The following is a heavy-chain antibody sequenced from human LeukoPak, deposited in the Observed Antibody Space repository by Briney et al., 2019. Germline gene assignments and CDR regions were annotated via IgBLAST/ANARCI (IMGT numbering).Heavy chain of an antibody. CDR3: ATLYGDYNWYFDL. J-gene: IGHJ2*01. V-gene: IGHV3-23*01. D-gene: IGHD4-17*01. Sequence: GGSLRLSCEASGLSLNRYVMGWVRQAPGKGLEWVSTISASGGTTYYTDSVQGRFTISRDNSKNTLYLQMNSLRAEDTALYYCATLYGDYNWYFDLWAVAPWSMSPQ. CDR2: ISASGGTT. CDR1: GLSLNRYV.